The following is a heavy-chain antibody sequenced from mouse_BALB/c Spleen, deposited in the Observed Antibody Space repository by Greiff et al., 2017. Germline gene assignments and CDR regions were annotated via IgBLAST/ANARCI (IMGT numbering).Heavy chain of an antibody. CDR3: ARRYDKNYYAMDY. J-gene: IGHJ4*01. D-gene: IGHD2-14*01. CDR1: GFTFSSYA. V-gene: IGHV5-9-3*01. Sequence: EVKLVESGGGLVKPGGSLKLSCAASGFTFSSYAMSWVRQTPEKRLEWVATISSGGSYTYYPDSVKGRFTISRDNAKNTLYLQMSSLRSEDTAMYYCARRYDKNYYAMDYWGQGTSVTVSS. CDR2: ISSGGSYT.